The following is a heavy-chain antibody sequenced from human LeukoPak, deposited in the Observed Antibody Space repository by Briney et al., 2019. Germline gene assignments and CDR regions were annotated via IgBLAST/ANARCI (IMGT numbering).Heavy chain of an antibody. CDR3: ATDRGRYYDFWSGYYDY. D-gene: IGHD3-3*01. J-gene: IGHJ4*02. CDR2: FDPEDGET. CDR1: GYTLTELS. V-gene: IGHV1-24*01. Sequence: GASVKVSCKVSGYTLTELSMHWVRQAPGKGLEWMGGFDPEDGETIYAQKFQGRVTMTEDTSTDTAYMELSSLRSEDTAMYYCATDRGRYYDFWSGYYDYWGQGTLVTVSS.